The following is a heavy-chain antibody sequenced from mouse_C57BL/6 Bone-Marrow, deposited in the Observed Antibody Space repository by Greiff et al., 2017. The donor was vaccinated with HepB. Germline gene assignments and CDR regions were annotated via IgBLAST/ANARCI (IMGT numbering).Heavy chain of an antibody. D-gene: IGHD2-4*01. CDR1: GYTFTSYG. CDR3: ARGGLRRRAMDY. CDR2: IYPRSGNN. V-gene: IGHV1-81*01. Sequence: VHLVESGAELARPGASVKLSCKASGYTFTSYGISWVKQRTGQGLEWIGEIYPRSGNNYYNEKFKGKATLTADKSSSTAYMELRSLTSEDSAVYFCARGGLRRRAMDYWGQGTSVTVSS. J-gene: IGHJ4*01.